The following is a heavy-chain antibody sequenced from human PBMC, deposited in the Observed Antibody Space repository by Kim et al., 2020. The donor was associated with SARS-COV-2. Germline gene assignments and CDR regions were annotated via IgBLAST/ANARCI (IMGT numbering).Heavy chain of an antibody. CDR1: GGTFSSYA. Sequence: SVKVSCKASGGTFSSYAISWVRQAPGQGLEWMGGIIPIFGTANYAQKFQGRVTITADESTSTAYMELSSLRSEDTAVYYCARDLGISSGWYGMDVWGQGTTVTVSS. V-gene: IGHV1-69*13. CDR2: IIPIFGTA. CDR3: ARDLGISSGWYGMDV. J-gene: IGHJ6*02. D-gene: IGHD6-19*01.